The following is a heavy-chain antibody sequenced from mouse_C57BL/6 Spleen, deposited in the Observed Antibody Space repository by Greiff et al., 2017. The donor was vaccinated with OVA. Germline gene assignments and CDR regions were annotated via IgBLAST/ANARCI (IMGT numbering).Heavy chain of an antibody. Sequence: VQLQQPGAELVKPGASVKLSCKASGYTFTSYWMQWVKQRPGQGLEWIGEIDPSDSYTNYNQKFKGKATLTVDTSSSTAYMQLSSLTSEDSAVYCCAREDSNTAWFAYGGQGTLVTVSA. CDR3: AREDSNTAWFAY. V-gene: IGHV1-50*01. D-gene: IGHD2-5*01. J-gene: IGHJ3*01. CDR1: GYTFTSYW. CDR2: IDPSDSYT.